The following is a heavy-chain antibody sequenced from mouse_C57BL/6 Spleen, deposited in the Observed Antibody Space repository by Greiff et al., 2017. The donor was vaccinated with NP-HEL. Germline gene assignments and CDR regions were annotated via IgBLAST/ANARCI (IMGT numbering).Heavy chain of an antibody. CDR1: GFTFSDYG. Sequence: EVMLVESGGGLVKPGGSLKLSCAASGFTFSDYGMHWVRQAPEKGLEWVAYISSGSSTIYYADTVKGRFTISRDNAKNTLFLQMTSLRSEDTAMYYCARREYYYDGWFAYWGQGTLVTVSA. J-gene: IGHJ3*01. CDR3: ARREYYYDGWFAY. CDR2: ISSGSSTI. D-gene: IGHD1-1*01. V-gene: IGHV5-17*01.